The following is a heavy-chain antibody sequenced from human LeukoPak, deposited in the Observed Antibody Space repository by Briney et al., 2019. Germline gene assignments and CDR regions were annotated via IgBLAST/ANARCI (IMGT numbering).Heavy chain of an antibody. Sequence: AGGSLRLSCAASGFTFSDYYMSWIRQAPGKGLEWVSYISSSGSTICYADSVKGRFTISRDNAKNSLYLQMNSLRAEDTAVYYCARNQEGLSSIDYWGQGTLVTVSS. J-gene: IGHJ4*02. CDR3: ARNQEGLSSIDY. D-gene: IGHD1-14*01. V-gene: IGHV3-11*04. CDR2: ISSSGSTI. CDR1: GFTFSDYY.